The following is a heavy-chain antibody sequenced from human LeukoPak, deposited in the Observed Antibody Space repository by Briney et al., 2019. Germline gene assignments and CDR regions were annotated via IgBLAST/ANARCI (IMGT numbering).Heavy chain of an antibody. CDR2: INHSGST. CDR3: ARASRIVVVIASDDY. J-gene: IGHJ4*02. CDR1: GGSFGGYY. V-gene: IGHV4-34*01. D-gene: IGHD2-21*01. Sequence: PSETLSLTCAVYGGSFGGYYWSWIRQPPGKGLEWIGEINHSGSTNYNPSLKSRVTISVDTSKNQFSLKLSSVTAADTAVYYCARASRIVVVIASDDYWGQGTLVTVSS.